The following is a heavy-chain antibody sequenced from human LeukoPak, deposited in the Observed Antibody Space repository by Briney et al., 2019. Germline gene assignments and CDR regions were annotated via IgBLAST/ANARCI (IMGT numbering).Heavy chain of an antibody. CDR1: GFTFTNYW. Sequence: GGSLRLSCAASGFTFTNYWMTWVRQAPGKGLEWVAVISYDGSNKYYADSVKGRFTISRDNSKNTLYLQMNSLRAEDTAVYYCAKEDYYGSGSYYNSWGQGTLVTVSS. CDR3: AKEDYYGSGSYYNS. CDR2: ISYDGSNK. D-gene: IGHD3-10*01. J-gene: IGHJ4*02. V-gene: IGHV3-30*18.